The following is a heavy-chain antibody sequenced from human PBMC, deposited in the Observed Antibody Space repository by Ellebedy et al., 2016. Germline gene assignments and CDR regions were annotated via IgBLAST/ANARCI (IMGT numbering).Heavy chain of an antibody. CDR2: INHSGST. CDR3: AKTSSSYYYYYALDV. D-gene: IGHD6-6*01. V-gene: IGHV4-34*08. CDR1: GGTFSGYY. J-gene: IGHJ6*02. Sequence: SETLSLXXTIYGGTFSGYYWSWIRQPPGKGLEWIGEINHSGSTNYIPSLKSRVSLSVDMSTNQFSLKLSSVTAADTGVYFCAKTSSSYYYYYALDVWGQGTTVTVSS.